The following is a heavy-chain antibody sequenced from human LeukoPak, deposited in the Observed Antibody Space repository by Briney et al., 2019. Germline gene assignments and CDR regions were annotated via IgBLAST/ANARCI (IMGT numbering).Heavy chain of an antibody. Sequence: SETLSLTCTVSGGSISSYYWSWIRQPPGKGLEWIGYIYYSGSTNYNPSLKSRVTISVDTSKNQFSLKLSSVTAADTAVYYCARDQGWTVDYWGQGALVTVSS. J-gene: IGHJ4*02. CDR1: GGSISSYY. CDR2: IYYSGST. D-gene: IGHD2-15*01. V-gene: IGHV4-59*01. CDR3: ARDQGWTVDY.